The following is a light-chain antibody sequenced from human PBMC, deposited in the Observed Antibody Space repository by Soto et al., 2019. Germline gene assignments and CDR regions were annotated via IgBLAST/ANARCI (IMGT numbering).Light chain of an antibody. CDR3: QQRSNWPPWT. Sequence: EIVLTQSPGTLSLPPGERATLSCRASQSVSSTSLAWYQQKPGQAPRLLIYGASTRATGIPDRFSGSGSGTDFTLTISSLEPEDFAVYYCQQRSNWPPWTFGQGTKVDI. CDR2: GAS. CDR1: QSVSSTS. V-gene: IGKV3D-20*02. J-gene: IGKJ1*01.